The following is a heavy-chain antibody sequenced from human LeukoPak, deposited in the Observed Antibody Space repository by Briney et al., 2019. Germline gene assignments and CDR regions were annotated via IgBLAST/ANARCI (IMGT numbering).Heavy chain of an antibody. V-gene: IGHV1-69*13. CDR2: IIPIFGTA. CDR1: GGAFSSYA. CDR3: ARATTARDGSTIPDY. D-gene: IGHD5-24*01. Sequence: SVKVSCKASGGAFSSYAIGWVRQAPGQGLEWMGGIIPIFGTANYAQKFQGRVTITADESTSTAYMELSSLRSEDTAVYYCARATTARDGSTIPDYWGQGTLVTVSS. J-gene: IGHJ4*02.